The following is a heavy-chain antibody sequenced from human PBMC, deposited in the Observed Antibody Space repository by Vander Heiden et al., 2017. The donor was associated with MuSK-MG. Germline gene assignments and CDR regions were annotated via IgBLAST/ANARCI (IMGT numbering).Heavy chain of an antibody. V-gene: IGHV3-33*01. CDR2: IWYDGNNK. CDR3: ARVRYCSRTNCYGYFDL. Sequence: QVQLVESGGGVVQPGRSLRLSCAATGFTFSTYGMHWVRQAPGKGLEWVALIWYDGNNKLYGDSVKGRFTISRDNSKNTLYLQMNSLRAEDTAVYYGARVRYCSRTNCYGYFDLWGRGTLVTVSS. CDR1: GFTFSTYG. J-gene: IGHJ2*01. D-gene: IGHD2-2*01.